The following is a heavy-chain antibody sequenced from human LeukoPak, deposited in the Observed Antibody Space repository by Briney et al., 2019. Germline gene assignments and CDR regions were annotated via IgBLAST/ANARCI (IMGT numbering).Heavy chain of an antibody. CDR2: IIPILGIA. D-gene: IGHD3-9*01. J-gene: IGHJ5*02. CDR1: GGTFSSYA. CDR3: ARDSWFDWLVSSWFDP. Sequence: SVKVSCKASGGTFSSYAISWVRQAPGQGLEWMGKIIPILGIANYAQKFQGRVTITADKSTSTAYMELSSLRSEDTAVYYCARDSWFDWLVSSWFDPWGQGTLVTVSS. V-gene: IGHV1-69*04.